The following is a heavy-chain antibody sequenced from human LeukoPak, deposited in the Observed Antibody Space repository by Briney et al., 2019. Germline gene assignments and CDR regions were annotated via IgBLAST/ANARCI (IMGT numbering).Heavy chain of an antibody. J-gene: IGHJ4*02. Sequence: GGSLRLSCAASGFTFSSYSMNWVRQAPGKGLEWVSSISISSIYIYYADSVKGRFTISRDNAKNSLYLQMNSLRAEDTAVYYCARGYYGSGSYYSFFFDYWGQGTLVTVSS. CDR1: GFTFSSYS. V-gene: IGHV3-21*01. D-gene: IGHD3-10*01. CDR2: ISISSIYI. CDR3: ARGYYGSGSYYSFFFDY.